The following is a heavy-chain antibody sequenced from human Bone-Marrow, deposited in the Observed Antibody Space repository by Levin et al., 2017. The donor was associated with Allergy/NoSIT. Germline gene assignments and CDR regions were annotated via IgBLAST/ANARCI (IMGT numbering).Heavy chain of an antibody. J-gene: IGHJ6*02. CDR3: ATEGRFRNYNYAMDV. CDR2: FEPEEGDI. CDR1: GYSLSELS. V-gene: IGHV1-24*01. D-gene: IGHD5-24*01. Sequence: GASVKVSCKVSGYSLSELSMHWVRQAPGKGLEWMGGFEPEEGDIVYPQNFQGRVTMTEDTSTNTFYMELTSLRSGDTAVYYCATEGRFRNYNYAMDVWGQGTTVTVSS.